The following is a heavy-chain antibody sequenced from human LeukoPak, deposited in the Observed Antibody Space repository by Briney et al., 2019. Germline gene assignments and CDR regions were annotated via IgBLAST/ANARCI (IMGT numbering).Heavy chain of an antibody. CDR2: ISGSGGST. V-gene: IGHV3-23*01. Sequence: GGSLRLSCEASGFTFSSYAMSWVRQAPGKGLEWVSAISGSGGSTYFADSVKGRFTISRDNSKNTLYLQMNSLRAEDTAVYYCAKTSGYRRFDPWGQGTLVTVSS. CDR1: GFTFSSYA. CDR3: AKTSGYRRFDP. J-gene: IGHJ5*02. D-gene: IGHD5-12*01.